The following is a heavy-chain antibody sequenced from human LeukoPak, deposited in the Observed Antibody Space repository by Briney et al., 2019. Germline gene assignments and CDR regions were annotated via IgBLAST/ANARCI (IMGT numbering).Heavy chain of an antibody. CDR2: ISWNSGSI. J-gene: IGHJ4*02. CDR1: GFTFDDYA. D-gene: IGHD6-13*01. V-gene: IGHV3-9*01. CDR3: AKDMTAAAGSIDY. Sequence: GGSLRLSCAASGFTFDDYAMHWVRQAPGKGLEWVSGISWNSGSIGYADSVKGRFTISRDNAKSSLYLQMNSLRAEDTALYYCAKDMTAAAGSIDYWGQGTLVTVSS.